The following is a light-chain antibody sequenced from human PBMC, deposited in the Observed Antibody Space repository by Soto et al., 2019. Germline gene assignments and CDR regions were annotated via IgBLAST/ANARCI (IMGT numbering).Light chain of an antibody. CDR3: QQYGSSPLYT. CDR1: QSVSSSY. Sequence: EIVLTQSPGTLSLSPGERATLSCRASQSVSSSYLAWYQQKPGQAPRLLIYGASSRATGIPDMFSGSGSGTDFTLTLSRLEPEDFAVYYCQQYGSSPLYTFGQGTKREI. V-gene: IGKV3-20*01. CDR2: GAS. J-gene: IGKJ2*01.